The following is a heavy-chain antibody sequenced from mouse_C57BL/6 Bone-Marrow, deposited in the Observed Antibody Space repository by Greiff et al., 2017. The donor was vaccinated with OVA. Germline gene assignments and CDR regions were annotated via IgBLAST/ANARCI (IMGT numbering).Heavy chain of an antibody. D-gene: IGHD1-1*01. CDR3: ARGDYGSSSYAMDY. CDR2: INPGSGGT. V-gene: IGHV1-54*01. J-gene: IGHJ4*01. Sequence: VQVVESGAELVRPGTSVKVSCKASGYAFTNYLIEWVKQRPGQGLEWIGVINPGSGGTNYNEKFKGKATLTADKSSSTAYMQLSSLTSEDSAVYFCARGDYGSSSYAMDYWGQGTSVTVSS. CDR1: GYAFTNYL.